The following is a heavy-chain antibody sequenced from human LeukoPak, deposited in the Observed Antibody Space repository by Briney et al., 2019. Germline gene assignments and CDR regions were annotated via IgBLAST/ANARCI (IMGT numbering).Heavy chain of an antibody. V-gene: IGHV1-8*01. J-gene: IGHJ6*02. D-gene: IGHD6-19*01. CDR1: GYTFTSYD. Sequence: ASVKVSCKASGYTFTSYDINWVRQATGQGLEWMGWMNPNSGNTGYAQKFQGRVTMTRNTSISTAYMELSSLRSEDTAVYYCARGDSSGWYYRYYYYCGMDVWGQGTTVTVSS. CDR3: ARGDSSGWYYRYYYYCGMDV. CDR2: MNPNSGNT.